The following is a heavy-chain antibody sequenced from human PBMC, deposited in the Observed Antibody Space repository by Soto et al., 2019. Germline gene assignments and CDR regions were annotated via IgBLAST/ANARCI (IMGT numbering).Heavy chain of an antibody. CDR3: AKDPGYYGSGSTSWFDP. J-gene: IGHJ5*02. CDR1: GFTFSSYA. Sequence: GSLRLSCAASGFTFSSYAMSWVRQAPGKGLEWVSAISGSGGSTYYADSVKGRFTISRDNSKNTLYLQMNSLRAEDTAVYYCAKDPGYYGSGSTSWFDPWGQGTLVTVSS. V-gene: IGHV3-23*01. CDR2: ISGSGGST. D-gene: IGHD3-10*01.